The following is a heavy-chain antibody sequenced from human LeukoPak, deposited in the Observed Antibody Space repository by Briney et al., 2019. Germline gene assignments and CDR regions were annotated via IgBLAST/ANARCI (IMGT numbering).Heavy chain of an antibody. CDR3: ARGSSGGIGGYSRGDFDY. CDR2: INPNSGGT. D-gene: IGHD3-22*01. CDR1: GYTFTGYY. J-gene: IGHJ4*02. Sequence: GASVKVSCKASGYTFTGYYMHWVRQAPGQGLEWMGWINPNSGGTNYAQKFQGRVTMTRDTSISTAYMELSRLRSDDTAVYYCARGSSGGIGGYSRGDFDYWGQGTLVTVSS. V-gene: IGHV1-2*02.